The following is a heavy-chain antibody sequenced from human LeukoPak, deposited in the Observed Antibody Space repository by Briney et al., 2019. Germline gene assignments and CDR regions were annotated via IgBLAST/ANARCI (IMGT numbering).Heavy chain of an antibody. D-gene: IGHD3-22*01. Sequence: SETLSLTCAVYGGSFSGYYWSWIRQPPGKGLEWIGEINHSGSTNYNPSLKSRVTISVDTSKNQFSLNLSSVTAADTAVYYCARQFRLLLVYWGQGTLVTVSS. CDR2: INHSGST. V-gene: IGHV4-34*01. CDR3: ARQFRLLLVY. CDR1: GGSFSGYY. J-gene: IGHJ4*02.